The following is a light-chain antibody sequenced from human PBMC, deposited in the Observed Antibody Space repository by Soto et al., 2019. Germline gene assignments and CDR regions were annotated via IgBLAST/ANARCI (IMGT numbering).Light chain of an antibody. Sequence: QSVLTRPASVSGSPGQSITISCTGTSGDVGGYYYVSWYQQLPGKAPKLLIHEVSNRPSGVSNRFSGSKSGNTASLTISGLQAEDEADYYCLSKTSTISYVFGTGTKVTVL. V-gene: IGLV2-14*01. CDR1: SGDVGGYYY. CDR2: EVS. CDR3: LSKTSTISYV. J-gene: IGLJ1*01.